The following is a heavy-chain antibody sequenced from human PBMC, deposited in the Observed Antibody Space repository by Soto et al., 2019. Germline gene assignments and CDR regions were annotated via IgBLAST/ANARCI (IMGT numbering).Heavy chain of an antibody. CDR2: IYYTGST. J-gene: IGHJ4*02. V-gene: IGHV4-39*01. D-gene: IGHD2-8*01. Sequence: QLQLQESGPGLVKPSETLSLTCTVSGGSISSTTYYWGWIRQPPGKGLEWIGSIYYTGSTHYNPARKSRVTISVDTSNNQFSLKLSSVTAADTAVYYCARHPIIAELMVYATHYIDHWGQGTLVTVSS. CDR1: GGSISSTTYY. CDR3: ARHPIIAELMVYATHYIDH.